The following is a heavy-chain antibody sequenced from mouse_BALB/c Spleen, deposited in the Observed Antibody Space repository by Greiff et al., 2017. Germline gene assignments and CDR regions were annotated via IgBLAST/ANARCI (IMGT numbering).Heavy chain of an antibody. CDR1: GYAFSSYW. CDR3: ARRGRSGSAWFAY. CDR2: IYPGDGDT. V-gene: IGHV1-80*01. Sequence: QVQLQQSGAELVRPGSSVKISCKASGYAFSSYWMNWVKQRPGQGLEWIGQIYPGDGDTNYNGKFKGKATLTADKSSSTAYMQLSSLTSEDSAVYFCARRGRSGSAWFAYWGQGTLVTVSA. D-gene: IGHD3-1*01. J-gene: IGHJ3*01.